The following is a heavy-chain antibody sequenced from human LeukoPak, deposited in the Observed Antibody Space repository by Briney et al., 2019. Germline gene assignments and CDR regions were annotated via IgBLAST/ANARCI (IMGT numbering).Heavy chain of an antibody. CDR1: GFTFSNSY. J-gene: IGHJ4*02. V-gene: IGHV3-53*01. CDR3: ARTFVSGDGYKAGYFDY. CDR2: IYPSGNI. D-gene: IGHD5-24*01. Sequence: AGGSLRLSCAASGFTFSNSYMSWVRQAPGKGLEWVSLIYPSGNIYYADSVKGRFTISRDNSKNTLFLQMNSLRAEDTAIYYCARTFVSGDGYKAGYFDYWGQGTLVTVSS.